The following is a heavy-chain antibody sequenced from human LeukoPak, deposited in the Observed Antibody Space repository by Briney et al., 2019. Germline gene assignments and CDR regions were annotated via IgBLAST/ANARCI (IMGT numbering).Heavy chain of an antibody. Sequence: GGSLRLSCVASGFTFDDYAMHWVRHAPGKGLEWVSGISWNSGSIGYADSVKGRFTISRDNAKNSLYLQMNSLRAEDTAVYYCARGGKTLRYYFDYWGQGTLVTVSS. CDR2: ISWNSGSI. D-gene: IGHD1-1*01. J-gene: IGHJ4*02. CDR1: GFTFDDYA. CDR3: ARGGKTLRYYFDY. V-gene: IGHV3-9*01.